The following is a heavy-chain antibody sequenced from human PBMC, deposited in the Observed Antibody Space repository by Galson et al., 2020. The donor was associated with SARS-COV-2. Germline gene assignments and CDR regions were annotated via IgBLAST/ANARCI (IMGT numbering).Heavy chain of an antibody. CDR2: IYDRVNT. V-gene: IGHV4-30-2*01. CDR1: GGSVSSGAFS. J-gene: IGHJ4*02. CDR3: ARGQQTELLTPFDF. D-gene: IGHD1-26*01. Sequence: SQTLSLTCAVSGGSVSSGAFSWSWIRQPPGKGLEWIGYIYDRVNTYYNPSLKSRVSISVDRSKNQFSLNLNSVTAADTAVYYCARGQQTELLTPFDFWGQGTLVTVSS.